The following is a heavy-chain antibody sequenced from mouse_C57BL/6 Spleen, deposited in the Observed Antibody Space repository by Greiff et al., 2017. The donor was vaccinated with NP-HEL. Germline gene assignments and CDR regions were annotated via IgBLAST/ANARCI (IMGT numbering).Heavy chain of an antibody. V-gene: IGHV1-82*01. Sequence: QVQLKQSGPELVKPGASVTISCKASGYAFSSSWMNWVKQRPGKGLEWIGRIYPGDGDTNYNGKFKGKATLTADKSSSTAYMQLSSLTSEDSAVYFCARTYYSNYYYFDYWGQGTTLTVSS. D-gene: IGHD2-5*01. CDR2: IYPGDGDT. J-gene: IGHJ2*01. CDR3: ARTYYSNYYYFDY. CDR1: GYAFSSSW.